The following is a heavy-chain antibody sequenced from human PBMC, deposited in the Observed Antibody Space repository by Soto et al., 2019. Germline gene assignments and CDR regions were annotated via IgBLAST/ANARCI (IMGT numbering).Heavy chain of an antibody. V-gene: IGHV1-18*01. D-gene: IGHD3-22*01. J-gene: IGHJ4*02. CDR1: GGTFSSYA. CDR2: ISAYNGNT. Sequence: QVQLVQSGAEVKKPGSSVKVSCKASGGTFSSYAISWVRQAPGQGLEWMGWISAYNGNTNYAQKLQGRVTMTTDTSTSTAYMELRSLRSDDTAVYYCARGRGSSGYYSMYYFDYWGQGTLVTVSS. CDR3: ARGRGSSGYYSMYYFDY.